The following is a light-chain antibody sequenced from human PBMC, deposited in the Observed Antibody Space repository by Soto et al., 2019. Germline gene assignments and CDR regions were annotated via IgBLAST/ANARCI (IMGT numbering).Light chain of an antibody. CDR1: QSISNN. CDR2: GAS. CDR3: QQYNNWPPRT. Sequence: EIVMTQSPATLSVSPGERATLSCRTSQSISNNLAWYQQKPGQAPRLLIYGASTRATGIPARFSGSGSGTEFTLPISSLQSADSAVYYCQQYNNWPPRTFGQGTKLEIK. J-gene: IGKJ2*01. V-gene: IGKV3-15*01.